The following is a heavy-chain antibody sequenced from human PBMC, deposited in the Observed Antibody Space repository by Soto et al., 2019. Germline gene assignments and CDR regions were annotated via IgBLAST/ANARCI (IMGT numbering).Heavy chain of an antibody. CDR2: IIPIFGTA. J-gene: IGHJ5*02. CDR1: VGTFSSYS. Sequence: SVKVSCKASVGTFSSYSISWVRQAPGQGLEWMGGIIPIFGTANYAQKRQGRVTMTADESTSTAYMELSSLKSEDTAGYYCATTHGGILTCYYREHWFDPWGQGTLVTVSS. CDR3: ATTHGGILTCYYREHWFDP. V-gene: IGHV1-69*13. D-gene: IGHD3-9*01.